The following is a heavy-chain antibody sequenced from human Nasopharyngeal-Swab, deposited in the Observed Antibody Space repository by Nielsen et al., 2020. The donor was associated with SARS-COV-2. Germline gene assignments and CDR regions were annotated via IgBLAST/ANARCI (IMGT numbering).Heavy chain of an antibody. D-gene: IGHD6-19*01. CDR1: GFTFSSYA. Sequence: GESLKISCAASGFTFSSYAMSWVRQAPGKGLEWVSAISGSGGSTYYADSVKGRFTISRDNAKNSLYLQMNSLRAEDTAVYYCARDGYSSGWSPYYYYYYMDVWGKGTTVTVSS. CDR3: ARDGYSSGWSPYYYYYYMDV. J-gene: IGHJ6*03. V-gene: IGHV3-23*01. CDR2: ISGSGGST.